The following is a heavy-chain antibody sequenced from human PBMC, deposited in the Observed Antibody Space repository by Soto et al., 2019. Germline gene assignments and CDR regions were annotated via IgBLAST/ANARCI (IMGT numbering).Heavy chain of an antibody. J-gene: IGHJ6*02. CDR3: ARDSPRDSSGYYLLSDYYYGMDV. Sequence: GGSLRLSCAASGFTFSSYSMNWVRQAPGKGLEWVSSISSSSSYIYYADSVKGRFTISRDNAKNSLYLQMNSLRAEDTALYYCARDSPRDSSGYYLLSDYYYGMDVWGQGTTVTVSS. D-gene: IGHD3-22*01. CDR2: ISSSSSYI. CDR1: GFTFSSYS. V-gene: IGHV3-21*01.